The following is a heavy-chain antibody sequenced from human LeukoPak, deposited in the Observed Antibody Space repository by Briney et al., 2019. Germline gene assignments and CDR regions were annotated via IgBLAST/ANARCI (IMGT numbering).Heavy chain of an antibody. V-gene: IGHV4-59*01. Sequence: SETLSLTCTVSGGSISSCYWSWIRQPPGKGLEWIGYIYYSGSTNYNPSLKSRVTISVDTSKNQFSLKLSSVTAADTAVYYCATGGGRYCSSTSCHMGYWGQGTLVTVSS. CDR1: GGSISSCY. D-gene: IGHD2-2*02. CDR2: IYYSGST. CDR3: ATGGGRYCSSTSCHMGY. J-gene: IGHJ4*02.